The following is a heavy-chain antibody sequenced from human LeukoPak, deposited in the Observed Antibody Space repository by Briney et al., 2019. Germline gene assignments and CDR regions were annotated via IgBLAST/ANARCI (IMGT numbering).Heavy chain of an antibody. CDR2: IYYSGST. CDR1: GVSISSYY. D-gene: IGHD5-18*01. V-gene: IGHV4-59*01. CDR3: ARDRHSTGPFDY. J-gene: IGHJ4*02. Sequence: SETLSLTCTVSGVSISSYYWSWIWQPPGKGLEWIGYIYYSGSTNYNPSLKSRVMISVDTSKNQFSLKLSSVTAADTAVYYCARDRHSTGPFDYWGQGTLVTVSS.